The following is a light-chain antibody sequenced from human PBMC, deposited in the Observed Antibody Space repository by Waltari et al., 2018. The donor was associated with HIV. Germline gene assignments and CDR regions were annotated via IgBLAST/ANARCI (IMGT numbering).Light chain of an antibody. CDR3: ATWDDSLNGVV. J-gene: IGLJ2*01. Sequence: QSVLNQPPSASGTPGQRVTISCSGSSSNIGSNTVNWYQQLPGTAPKVLIYSNNQRPSGVPDRFSGSKSGTSASLAISGLQSEDEAAYYCATWDDSLNGVVFGGGTTLTGL. V-gene: IGLV1-44*01. CDR2: SNN. CDR1: SSNIGSNT.